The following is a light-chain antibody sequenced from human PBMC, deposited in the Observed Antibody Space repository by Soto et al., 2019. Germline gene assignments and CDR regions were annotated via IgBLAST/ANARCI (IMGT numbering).Light chain of an antibody. V-gene: IGLV2-14*03. CDR2: DVS. Sequence: QSALTQPASVSGSPGQSITISCTGTSSDVGAYNYVSWYQQHPGKAPQLMIYDVSNRPSGLSNRFSGSKSGNTASLTISGLQAEDEADYYCTSYTRTSTVIFGGGTKLT. J-gene: IGLJ2*01. CDR1: SSDVGAYNY. CDR3: TSYTRTSTVI.